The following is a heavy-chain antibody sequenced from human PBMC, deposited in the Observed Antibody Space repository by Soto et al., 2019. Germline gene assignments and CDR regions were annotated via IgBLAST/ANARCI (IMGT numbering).Heavy chain of an antibody. CDR1: GGTFSSYA. CDR2: IIPIFGTA. Sequence: QVQLVQSGAEVKKPGSSVKVSCKASGGTFSSYAISWVRQAPGQGLEWMGGIIPIFGTADYAQKFQGRVTITADESTSTAYMELCSLRSEDTAVYYCASVETQRYYYGMDVWGQGATVTVSS. D-gene: IGHD2-15*01. V-gene: IGHV1-69*12. J-gene: IGHJ6*02. CDR3: ASVETQRYYYGMDV.